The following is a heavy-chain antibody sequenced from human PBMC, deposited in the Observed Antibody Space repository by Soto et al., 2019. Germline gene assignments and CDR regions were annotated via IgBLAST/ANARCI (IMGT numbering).Heavy chain of an antibody. Sequence: QVQLVESGVGVVQPGRSLSLSCAASGFTFSDYPMHWVRQAPGKGLEWVAVISYDGRVKYYVDSVKGRFTISRDDSKNTLYLQMNSLRVDDTAVYYCARDFIVGAPDYFDYWGQGTLVTVSS. CDR2: ISYDGRVK. J-gene: IGHJ4*02. D-gene: IGHD1-26*01. CDR3: ARDFIVGAPDYFDY. CDR1: GFTFSDYP. V-gene: IGHV3-30*04.